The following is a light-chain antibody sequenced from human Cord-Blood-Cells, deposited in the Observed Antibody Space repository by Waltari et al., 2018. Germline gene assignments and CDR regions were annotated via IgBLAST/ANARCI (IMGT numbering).Light chain of an antibody. Sequence: HSVLTQPPSASGTPGQRVINCCSGTSSNIGSNTLDRYQQLPGTAPKLLIYSNNQRPSGVPDRFSGSKSGTSASLAISRLQSENEADYYCAAWGDSLNGYVFGTGTKVTVL. CDR3: AAWGDSLNGYV. CDR2: SNN. J-gene: IGLJ1*01. V-gene: IGLV1-44*01. CDR1: SSNIGSNT.